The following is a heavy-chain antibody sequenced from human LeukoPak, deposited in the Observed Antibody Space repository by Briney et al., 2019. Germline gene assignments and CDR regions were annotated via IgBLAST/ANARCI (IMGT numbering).Heavy chain of an antibody. D-gene: IGHD6-19*01. CDR2: ISYDGSNK. V-gene: IGHV3-30*18. J-gene: IGHJ4*02. CDR3: AKDQRFEVAVAADDY. Sequence: GGSLRLSCAASGFTFSSYGMHWVRQAPGKGLEWVAVISYDGSNKYYADSVKGRFTISRDNSKNTLYLQMNSLRAEDTAVYYCAKDQRFEVAVAADDYWGQGTLVTVSS. CDR1: GFTFSSYG.